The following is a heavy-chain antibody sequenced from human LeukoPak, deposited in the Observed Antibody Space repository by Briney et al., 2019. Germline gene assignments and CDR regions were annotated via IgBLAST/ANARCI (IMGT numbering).Heavy chain of an antibody. Sequence: GESLQISCKGSEYTFTNYWIGWVRQLPGKGLEWMGIIYPGDSDTRYSPSFQGQVTISADKSIRTAYLQWSSLKASDTAIYYCARAAVEPTIYYFDYWGQGTLVTVSS. CDR1: EYTFTNYW. V-gene: IGHV5-51*01. CDR3: ARAAVEPTIYYFDY. CDR2: IYPGDSDT. D-gene: IGHD2-2*01. J-gene: IGHJ4*02.